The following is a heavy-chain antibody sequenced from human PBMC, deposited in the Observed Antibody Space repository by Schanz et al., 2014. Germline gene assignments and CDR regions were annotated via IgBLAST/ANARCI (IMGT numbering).Heavy chain of an antibody. Sequence: QILLVQPGPEVKKPGASVKVSCKASGYTFTSYGISWVRQAPGQGLEWMGRIIPILGIANYAQKFQGRVTMTRNTSISTAYMELSSLRSEDTAVYYCARLGTGMAVAGSVIDSYYYYMDVWGEGTTVTVSS. CDR3: ARLGTGMAVAGSVIDSYYYYMDV. CDR2: IIPILGIA. CDR1: GYTFTSYG. D-gene: IGHD6-19*01. V-gene: IGHV1-69*02. J-gene: IGHJ6*03.